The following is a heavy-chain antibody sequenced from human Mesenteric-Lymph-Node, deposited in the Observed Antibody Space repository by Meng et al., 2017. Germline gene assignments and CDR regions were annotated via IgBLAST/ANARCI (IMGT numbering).Heavy chain of an antibody. CDR3: ARDPPFCGGDCYSDAFDI. D-gene: IGHD2-21*02. J-gene: IGHJ3*02. CDR1: GGTFSSYA. Sequence: ASVKVSRKASGGTFSSYAMNWVRQAPGQGLEWMGWINTNTGNPTYAQGFTGRFVFSLDTSVSTAYLQISSLKAEDTAVYYCARDPPFCGGDCYSDAFDIWGQGTMVTVSS. CDR2: INTNTGNP. V-gene: IGHV7-4-1*02.